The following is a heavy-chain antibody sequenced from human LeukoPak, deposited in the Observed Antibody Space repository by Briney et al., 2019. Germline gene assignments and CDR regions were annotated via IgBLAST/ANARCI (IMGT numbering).Heavy chain of an antibody. D-gene: IGHD6-6*01. V-gene: IGHV4-4*07. CDR1: GGSISSYY. CDR2: IYTSGST. J-gene: IGHJ6*03. CDR3: ARDTEYSSSSYYYYYYMDV. Sequence: SETPSLTCTVSGGSISSYYWSWIRQPAGKGLEWIGRIYTSGSTNYNPSLKSRVTMSVDTSKNQFSLKLSSVAAADTAAYYCARDTEYSSSSYYYYYYMDVWGKGTTVTVSS.